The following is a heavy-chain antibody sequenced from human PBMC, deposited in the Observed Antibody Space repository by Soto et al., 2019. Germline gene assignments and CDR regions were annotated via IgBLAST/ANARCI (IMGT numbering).Heavy chain of an antibody. CDR2: INPNSGAT. J-gene: IGHJ4*02. D-gene: IGHD6-19*01. CDR3: ARGIPLAGLGYYFDY. V-gene: IGHV1-2*04. CDR1: GYTFTGYY. Sequence: ASVKVSCKASGYTFTGYYIHWVRQAPGQGLEWLGWINPNSGATYYAQKFQGWVTMTRDTSISTAYMELSRLRSDGSAVYYCARGIPLAGLGYYFDYWGQGTLVTVSS.